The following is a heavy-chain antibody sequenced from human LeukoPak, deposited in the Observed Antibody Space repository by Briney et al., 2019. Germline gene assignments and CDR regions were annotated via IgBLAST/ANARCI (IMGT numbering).Heavy chain of an antibody. CDR1: GYTLTELS. CDR3: AISPPGKRRAGYTWFDP. Sequence: ASVKVSCKVSGYTLTELSMHWVRQAPGKGLEWMGGFDPEDGATIYAQKFQGRVTMTEDTSTDTAYMELSSLRSEDTAVYYCAISPPGKRRAGYTWFDPWGQGPLVTVSS. V-gene: IGHV1-24*01. CDR2: FDPEDGAT. J-gene: IGHJ5*02. D-gene: IGHD3-10*01.